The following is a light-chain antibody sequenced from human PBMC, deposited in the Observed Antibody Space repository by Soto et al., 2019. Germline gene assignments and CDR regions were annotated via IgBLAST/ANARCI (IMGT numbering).Light chain of an antibody. J-gene: IGKJ5*01. Sequence: DIQMTQSPSTLSASVGDRVTITCRASQSISRWLAWYQQKPGKAPKALIYDASTLRSGVPSRFIGGLAVTEFTLNISRLQPDDFATYYCQQYNTSSTVGQGPRLQIK. CDR2: DAS. CDR1: QSISRW. V-gene: IGKV1-5*01. CDR3: QQYNTSST.